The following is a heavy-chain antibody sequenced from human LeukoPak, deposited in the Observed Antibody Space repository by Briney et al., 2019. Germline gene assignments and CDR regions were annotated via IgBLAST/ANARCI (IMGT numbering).Heavy chain of an antibody. CDR1: GGSFSGYY. D-gene: IGHD1-26*01. J-gene: IGHJ4*02. CDR3: ASREGFANSGSSPDY. CDR2: INHSGST. Sequence: PSETLSLTCAVYGGSFSGYYWSWIRQPPGKGLEWIGEINHSGSTNYNPSLKSRVTISVDTSKNQFSLKLSSVTAADTAVYYCASREGFANSGSSPDYWGQGTLVTVSS. V-gene: IGHV4-34*01.